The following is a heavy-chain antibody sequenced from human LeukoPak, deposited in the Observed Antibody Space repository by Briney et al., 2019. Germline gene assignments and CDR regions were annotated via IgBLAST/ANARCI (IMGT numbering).Heavy chain of an antibody. CDR1: GGSISNYY. D-gene: IGHD3-3*01. CDR3: ARAHYDFWSGYFMTVDY. J-gene: IGHJ4*02. V-gene: IGHV4-4*07. CDR2: VHNSGST. Sequence: SSETLSLTCTVSGGSISNYYWNWIRQSAGRGLELIGRVHNSGSTNYNPSLKSRVTMSLDTSKNQFSLKLTSVTAADTAVYYRARAHYDFWSGYFMTVDYWGQGTLVTVSS.